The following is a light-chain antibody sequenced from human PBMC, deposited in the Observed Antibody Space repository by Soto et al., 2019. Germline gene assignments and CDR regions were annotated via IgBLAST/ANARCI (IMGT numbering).Light chain of an antibody. V-gene: IGKV3-15*01. CDR1: QSVSSSY. J-gene: IGKJ1*01. CDR3: QKENNGPPWT. Sequence: IVLTQSPGSLSLSPGERATLSCSASQSVSSSYLAWYQQKPGQAPRLLIYGASTRATGIPARFSGSGSGTEFTLTISSRQSEDFDVYYCQKENNGPPWTCGQGTKG. CDR2: GAS.